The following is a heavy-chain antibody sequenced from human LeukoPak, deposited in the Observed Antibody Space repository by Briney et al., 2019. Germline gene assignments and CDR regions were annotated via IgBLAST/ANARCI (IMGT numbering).Heavy chain of an antibody. V-gene: IGHV3-23*01. CDR3: AKGAYVGGSSGYYPI. CDR2: ISGSGNSA. CDR1: GITNNSHS. Sequence: GGSLRLSCAASGITNNSHSMTWARQAPGKGLEWLSSISGSGNSAYYADSVKGRFTISRDKSKSTLSLQMNSLRVEDTAVYYCAKGAYVGGSSGYYPIWGQGTMVTVSS. D-gene: IGHD3-22*01. J-gene: IGHJ3*01.